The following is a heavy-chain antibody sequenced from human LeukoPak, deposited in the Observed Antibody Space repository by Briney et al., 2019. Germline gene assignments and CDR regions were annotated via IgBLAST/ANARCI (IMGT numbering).Heavy chain of an antibody. CDR3: VTNGYNSGTYYFDY. D-gene: IGHD5-18*01. V-gene: IGHV4-4*07. J-gene: IGHJ4*02. Sequence: SETLSLTCTVSGGSISSYYWSWIRQPAGKGLEWIGRIYTSGSTNFNPSLKSRVTMSVDKFKNQVSLNLNSVTATDTAVYYCVTNGYNSGTYYFDYWGQGTLVTVSS. CDR1: GGSISSYY. CDR2: IYTSGST.